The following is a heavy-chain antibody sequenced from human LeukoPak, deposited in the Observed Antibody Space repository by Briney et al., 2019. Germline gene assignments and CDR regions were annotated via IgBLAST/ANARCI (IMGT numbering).Heavy chain of an antibody. J-gene: IGHJ6*04. CDR1: GGSISCGSYY. D-gene: IGHD6-19*01. V-gene: IGHV4-61*02. CDR2: IYTSGNT. CDR3: ARGSSSGWFLGDV. Sequence: PSQTLSLTCTVSGGSISCGSYYWSWIRQPAGKGLEWIEPIYTSGNTNYNPSLKSRVTISVDTSKNQFSLRLSSVTAADTAVYHCARGSSSGWFLGDVWGKGTTVTVSS.